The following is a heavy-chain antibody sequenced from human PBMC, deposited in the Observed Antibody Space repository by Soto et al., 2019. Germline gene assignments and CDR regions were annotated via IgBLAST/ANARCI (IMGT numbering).Heavy chain of an antibody. J-gene: IGHJ3*01. D-gene: IGHD4-4*01. CDR1: GFTFSDYY. V-gene: IGHV3-11*01. Sequence: XGSLRLSCAASGFTFSDYYMSWIRQAPGKGLEWVSYISFNGGTIYYADSVKGRFTISRDNVKNSLYLQMNSLRAEDTAVYYCARESAMTTVTTAVAFDVWGQGTLVTVSS. CDR3: ARESAMTTVTTAVAFDV. CDR2: ISFNGGTI.